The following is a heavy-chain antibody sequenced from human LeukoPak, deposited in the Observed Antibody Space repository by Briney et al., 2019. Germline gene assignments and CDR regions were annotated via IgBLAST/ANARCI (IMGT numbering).Heavy chain of an antibody. V-gene: IGHV5-51*01. CDR2: IYPIASDT. CDR1: ESNFTSYW. J-gene: IGHJ3*02. Sequence: GGSLEISCKGSESNFTSYWIGGVRQWPGKAREGMGIIYPIASDTRYSPSCQGQVTISADKSSSTSYLQWSSLESSDTAIYYCARPPGDDYREPGAFDIWGQGTMVTVSP. CDR3: ARPPGDDYREPGAFDI. D-gene: IGHD5-24*01.